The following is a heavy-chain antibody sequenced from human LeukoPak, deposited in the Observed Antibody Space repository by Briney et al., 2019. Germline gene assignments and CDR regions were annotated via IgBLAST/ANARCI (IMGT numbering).Heavy chain of an antibody. Sequence: SETLSLTCTVSGGSISSSSYYWGWIRQPPGKGLEWIGSIYYSGSTYYNPSLKSRVTISVDRSKNQFSLKLSSVTAADTAVYYCARAYGSGRSYYFDYWGQGTLVTVSS. D-gene: IGHD3-10*01. CDR3: ARAYGSGRSYYFDY. CDR1: GGSISSSSYY. CDR2: IYYSGST. V-gene: IGHV4-39*07. J-gene: IGHJ4*02.